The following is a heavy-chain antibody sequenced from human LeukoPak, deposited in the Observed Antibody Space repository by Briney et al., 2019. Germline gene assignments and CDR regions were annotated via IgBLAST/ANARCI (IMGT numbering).Heavy chain of an antibody. Sequence: ASAKVSCKASGYTFTGYYMHWVRQAPGQGLEWMGWINPNSGDTNYAQKFQGRVTMTRDTSISTAYMELSSLRSDDTAVYFCARDQGSLTRSWYTGYWGQGTQVTVSS. CDR2: INPNSGDT. V-gene: IGHV1-2*02. D-gene: IGHD6-13*01. J-gene: IGHJ4*02. CDR3: ARDQGSLTRSWYTGY. CDR1: GYTFTGYY.